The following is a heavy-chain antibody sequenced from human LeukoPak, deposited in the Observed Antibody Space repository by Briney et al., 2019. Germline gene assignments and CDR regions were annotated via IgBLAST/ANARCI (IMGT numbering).Heavy chain of an antibody. CDR3: ARINTAIIGWFGP. CDR1: GYSISSGYY. V-gene: IGHV4-38-2*01. Sequence: SETLSLTCAVSGYSISSGYYWGWIRQPPGKGLEGIGSIYHSGSTYYNPSLKSRVTISVDTSKNQFSLKLSSVTAADTAVYYCARINTAIIGWFGPWGQGTLVTVSS. CDR2: IYHSGST. D-gene: IGHD5-18*01. J-gene: IGHJ5*02.